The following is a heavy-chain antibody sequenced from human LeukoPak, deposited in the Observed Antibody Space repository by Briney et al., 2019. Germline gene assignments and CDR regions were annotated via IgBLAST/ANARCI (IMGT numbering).Heavy chain of an antibody. CDR3: AKDPGSLWPPFYAR. J-gene: IGHJ4*02. Sequence: GSLRLSCAASGFTFSSSAMSWVRQAPGKGLEWVSAISGSGGSTYYADSVKGRFTISRDNSKNTLYLQMNSLRAEDTAVYYCAKDPGSLWPPFYARGGQGTLVTVSS. CDR2: ISGSGGST. CDR1: GFTFSSSA. D-gene: IGHD2/OR15-2a*01. V-gene: IGHV3-23*01.